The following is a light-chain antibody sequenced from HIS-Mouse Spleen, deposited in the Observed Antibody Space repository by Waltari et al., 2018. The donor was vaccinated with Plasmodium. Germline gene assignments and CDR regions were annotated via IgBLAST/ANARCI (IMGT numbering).Light chain of an antibody. J-gene: IGLJ3*02. CDR2: DDS. V-gene: IGLV3-10*01. CDR3: YSTDSSGNHRV. CDR1: ALPQQY. Sequence: SYELTQPPSVSVSPGQTARITCSGDALPQQYAYWYQQKSGLAPALVIYDDSKRPSGMPERFSGSSSGTMATLTISGAQVEDEADYYCYSTDSSGNHRVFGGGTKLTVL.